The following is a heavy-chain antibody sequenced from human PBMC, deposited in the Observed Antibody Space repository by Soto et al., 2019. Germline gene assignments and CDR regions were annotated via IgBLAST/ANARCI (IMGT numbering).Heavy chain of an antibody. V-gene: IGHV1-69*13. CDR1: GDTFNKFG. CDR3: ARCMRAIRAHYVFDI. J-gene: IGHJ3*02. CDR2: IIPMYGAA. Sequence: SVKVSCKASGDTFNKFGISWVRQAPGQGLEGMGGIIPMYGAANSAQKFRDRVSITADESTNTAYMELSSLRSEDTAIYFCARCMRAIRAHYVFDISGNGIVVTVSS.